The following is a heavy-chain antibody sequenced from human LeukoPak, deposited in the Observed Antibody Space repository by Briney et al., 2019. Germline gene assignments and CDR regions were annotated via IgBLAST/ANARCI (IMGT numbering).Heavy chain of an antibody. Sequence: SETLSLTCSVSGGSTSGSYWSWIRQSPGKGLQWIGYIHYTGITNYNPSLKSRVTISIDTPKNEASLRVTSVTAADTAVYYCARTGYGRDYYGMDVWGQGTTVTVSS. J-gene: IGHJ6*02. V-gene: IGHV4-59*01. CDR3: ARTGYGRDYYGMDV. CDR2: IHYTGIT. CDR1: GGSTSGSY. D-gene: IGHD1-26*01.